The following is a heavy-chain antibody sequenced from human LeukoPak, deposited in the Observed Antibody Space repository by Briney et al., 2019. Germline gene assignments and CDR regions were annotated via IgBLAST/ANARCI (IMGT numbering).Heavy chain of an antibody. CDR2: IYYSGST. D-gene: IGHD6-13*01. V-gene: IGHV4-59*01. Sequence: SETLSLTCTVSGGSISSYYWSWIRQPPGKGLEWIGYIYYSGSTNYNPSLKSRVTISVDTSKNQFSLKPSSVTAADTAVYYCARGDWQQLSPLWDWGQGTLVTVSS. CDR3: ARGDWQQLSPLWD. J-gene: IGHJ4*02. CDR1: GGSISSYY.